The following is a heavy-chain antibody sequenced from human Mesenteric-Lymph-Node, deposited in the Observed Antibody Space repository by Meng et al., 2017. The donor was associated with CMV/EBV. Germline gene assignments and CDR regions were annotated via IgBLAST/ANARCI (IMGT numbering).Heavy chain of an antibody. D-gene: IGHD6-19*01. CDR2: LSRSSTI. J-gene: IGHJ5*02. Sequence: GGSLRLSCAASGFTFSDYYMNWVRQAPGKGLEWVSCLSRSSTIYYADSVKGRFTISRDSARNSLYLQMNSLRAEDTAVYYCASTLYPKRWLNWFDPWGQGTLVTVSS. CDR3: ASTLYPKRWLNWFDP. V-gene: IGHV3-69-1*02. CDR1: GFTFSDYY.